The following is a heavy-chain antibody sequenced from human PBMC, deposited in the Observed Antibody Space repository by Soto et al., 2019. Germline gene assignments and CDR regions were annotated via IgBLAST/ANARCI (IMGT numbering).Heavy chain of an antibody. CDR1: GGSIGSSNW. J-gene: IGHJ6*02. D-gene: IGHD4-17*01. V-gene: IGHV4-4*02. CDR3: ARDNHGDYYYYGMDV. CDR2: IYHSGST. Sequence: SETLSLTCAVSGGSIGSSNWWSWVRQPPGKGLEWIGEIYHSGSTNYNPSLKSRVTISVDKSKNQFSLKLSSVTAADTAVYYCARDNHGDYYYYGMDVWGQGNTVTVSS.